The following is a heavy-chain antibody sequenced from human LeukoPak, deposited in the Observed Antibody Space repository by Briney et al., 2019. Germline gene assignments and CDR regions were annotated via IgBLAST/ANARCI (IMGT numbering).Heavy chain of an antibody. CDR2: ISGSGSDT. Sequence: GGSLRLSCAASGFIFSDYYMTWIRQAPGKGLEWLSYISGSGSDTSYADSVKGRFTTSRENAKNSLYLQMNSLRAEDTAVYYCARVGSIAAAGTPDYWGQGTLVTVSS. J-gene: IGHJ4*02. D-gene: IGHD6-13*01. CDR1: GFIFSDYY. CDR3: ARVGSIAAAGTPDY. V-gene: IGHV3-11*06.